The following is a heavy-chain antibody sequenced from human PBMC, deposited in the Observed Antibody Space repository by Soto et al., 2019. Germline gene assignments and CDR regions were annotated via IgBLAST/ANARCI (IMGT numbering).Heavy chain of an antibody. D-gene: IGHD3-3*01. CDR3: ARPRNTLIRVVYDAFDI. CDR1: GYSFTSYW. CDR2: IDPGDSYT. V-gene: IGHV5-10-1*01. Sequence: GESLKISCKGRGYSFTSYWFSWVGQVPGKGLEWMGRIDPGDSYTNYSPSFHSDVTISADKSISPAYLKWSSLKVSHTVKYYCARPRNTLIRVVYDAFDIWGQGTMANVSS. J-gene: IGHJ3*02.